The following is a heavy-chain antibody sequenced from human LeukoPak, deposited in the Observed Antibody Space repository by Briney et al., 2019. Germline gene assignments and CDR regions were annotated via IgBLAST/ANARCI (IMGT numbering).Heavy chain of an antibody. CDR3: ARAHSGYDYFDYYYYYYMDV. CDR2: ISYSGNT. Sequence: SETLSLTCTVSGGSISSDYWSWIRQPPGKGLEWIGYISYSGNTNYNPSLKSRVTISVDTSKNRFSLKLSSVTAADTAVYYCARAHSGYDYFDYYYYYYMDVWGKGTTVTVSS. CDR1: GGSISSDY. V-gene: IGHV4-59*01. J-gene: IGHJ6*03. D-gene: IGHD5-12*01.